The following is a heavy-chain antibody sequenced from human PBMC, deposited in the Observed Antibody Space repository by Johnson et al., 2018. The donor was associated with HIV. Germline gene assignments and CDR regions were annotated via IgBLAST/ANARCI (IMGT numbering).Heavy chain of an antibody. CDR3: ASLIAAAGDDAFDI. Sequence: QVQLVESGGGVVQPGRSLRLSCAASGFTFSSYAMHWVRQAPGKGLEWVAVISYDGSNKYYADSVTGRFTISRDNSKNTLYLQMNSLRAEDTAVYYCASLIAAAGDDAFDIWGQGTMVTVSS. V-gene: IGHV3-30-3*01. CDR2: ISYDGSNK. CDR1: GFTFSSYA. J-gene: IGHJ3*02. D-gene: IGHD6-13*01.